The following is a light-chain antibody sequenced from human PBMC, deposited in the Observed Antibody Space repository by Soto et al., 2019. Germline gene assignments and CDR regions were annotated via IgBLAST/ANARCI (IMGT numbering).Light chain of an antibody. Sequence: QSVLTQPASVSGSPGQSITISCTGTSSDVGSYNVVSWYQQHPGKAPKLMIYEVSKRPSGVSNRFSGSKSGNTASLTISGLQAEDEADYYCCSYARSSPFVFGTGTKVTVL. CDR1: SSDVGSYNV. V-gene: IGLV2-23*02. CDR3: CSYARSSPFV. J-gene: IGLJ1*01. CDR2: EVS.